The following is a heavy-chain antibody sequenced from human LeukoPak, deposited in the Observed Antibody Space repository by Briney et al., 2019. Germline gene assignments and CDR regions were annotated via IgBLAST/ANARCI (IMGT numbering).Heavy chain of an antibody. Sequence: GGSLRLSCAASGFTFSSYAMSWVRQAPGKGLEWVSLISGSGGNTYYADSVKGRFTISRDYSKNTLYLQMNSLRAEDTAVYYCAKRIQLWLYFDYWGQGTLVTVSS. D-gene: IGHD5-18*01. CDR2: ISGSGGNT. J-gene: IGHJ4*02. V-gene: IGHV3-23*01. CDR3: AKRIQLWLYFDY. CDR1: GFTFSSYA.